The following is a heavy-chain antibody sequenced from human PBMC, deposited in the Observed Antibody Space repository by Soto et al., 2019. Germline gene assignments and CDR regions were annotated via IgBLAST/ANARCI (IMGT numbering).Heavy chain of an antibody. V-gene: IGHV4-30-2*01. CDR2: IYHSGST. CDR1: GDSISSGDYS. CDR3: ARAYSSSWPNAFYI. Sequence: QLQLQESCSGLVKPSQTLSLTCAVSGDSISSGDYSWGWIRQPPGKGLEWIGYIYHSGSTYYNPSLKSRVTISVDRSKNQFSLKLSSVTAADTAVYYCARAYSSSWPNAFYIWGQGTMVTVSS. D-gene: IGHD6-13*01. J-gene: IGHJ3*02.